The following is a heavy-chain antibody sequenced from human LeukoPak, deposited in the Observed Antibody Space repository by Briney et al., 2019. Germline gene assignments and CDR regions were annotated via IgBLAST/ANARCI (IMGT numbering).Heavy chain of an antibody. CDR1: GGSIGSHY. CDR2: IYYSGST. Sequence: SETLSLTCSVSGGSIGSHYWTWIRQPPGKGLEWIGYIYYSGSTGEYNPSLKSRVTMSVDTSKNQFSLKLSSVTAADTAVYYCARAVNGMDVWGQGTTVTVSS. CDR3: ARAVNGMDV. V-gene: IGHV4-59*11. J-gene: IGHJ6*02.